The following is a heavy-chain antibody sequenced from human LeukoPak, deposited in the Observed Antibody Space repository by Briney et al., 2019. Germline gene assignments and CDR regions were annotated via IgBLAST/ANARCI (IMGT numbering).Heavy chain of an antibody. Sequence: PSETLSLTCTVSGGSISSSSYYWGWIRQPPGKGLEWIGRVYYSGSTYYNPSLKSRVTISVDTSKNQFSLRLSSVTAADTAVYYCARHLITGATRYNWFDPWGQGTLVTVSS. D-gene: IGHD1-20*01. V-gene: IGHV4-39*01. CDR2: VYYSGST. CDR1: GGSISSSSYY. J-gene: IGHJ5*02. CDR3: ARHLITGATRYNWFDP.